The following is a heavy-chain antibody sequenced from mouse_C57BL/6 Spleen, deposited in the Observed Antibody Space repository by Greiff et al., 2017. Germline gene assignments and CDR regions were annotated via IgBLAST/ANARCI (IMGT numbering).Heavy chain of an antibody. CDR2: IYPGGGYT. CDR3: ARAGDGDSPYYFDY. J-gene: IGHJ2*01. Sequence: VQLQQSGAELVRPGTSVKMSCKASGYTFTNYWIGWAKQRPGHGLEWIGDIYPGGGYTNYNEKFKGKATLTADKSSSTAYMQFSSLTSEDSAIYYCARAGDGDSPYYFDYWGQGTTLTVSS. V-gene: IGHV1-63*01. CDR1: GYTFTNYW. D-gene: IGHD3-3*01.